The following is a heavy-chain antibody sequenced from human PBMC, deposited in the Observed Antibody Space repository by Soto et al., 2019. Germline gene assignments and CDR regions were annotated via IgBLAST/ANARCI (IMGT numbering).Heavy chain of an antibody. CDR3: AKDKDYYDSSGYYDY. J-gene: IGHJ4*02. V-gene: IGHV3-23*01. CDR1: GFTFSSYA. Sequence: GGSLRLSCAASGFTFSSYAMSWVRQAPGKGLEWVSAISGSGGSTYYADSVKGRFTISRDNSKNTLYLQMNSLRAEDTAVYYCAKDKDYYDSSGYYDYWGQGTLVTVSS. CDR2: ISGSGGST. D-gene: IGHD3-22*01.